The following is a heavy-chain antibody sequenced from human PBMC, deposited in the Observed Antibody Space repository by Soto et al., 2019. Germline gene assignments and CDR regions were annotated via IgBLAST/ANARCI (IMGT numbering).Heavy chain of an antibody. Sequence: QVQLVQSGAEVKKPGASVKVSCKASGYTFTGYYMHWVRQAPGQGLEWMGWINPHSGGTNYAQKFQGWVTMTRDTSISTAYMELSRLRSDDTAVYYCASSGWYYGMDVWGQGTTVTVSS. CDR1: GYTFTGYY. D-gene: IGHD6-19*01. CDR3: ASSGWYYGMDV. V-gene: IGHV1-2*04. J-gene: IGHJ6*02. CDR2: INPHSGGT.